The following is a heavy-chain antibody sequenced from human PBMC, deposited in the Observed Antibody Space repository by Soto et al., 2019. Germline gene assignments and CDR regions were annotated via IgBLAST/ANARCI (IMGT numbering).Heavy chain of an antibody. D-gene: IGHD1-1*01. J-gene: IGHJ4*02. V-gene: IGHV3-23*01. Sequence: GWSPRLSCGAPGLSFSSYEITSVRLTPGKGLEWVSSISGSGDRTHYADSVKGRFTISRDTSKNTLYLQMNTLRAEETAVYYCAKDKPGTTSFDYWGQGTLLTTS. CDR3: AKDKPGTTSFDY. CDR1: GLSFSSYE. CDR2: ISGSGDRT.